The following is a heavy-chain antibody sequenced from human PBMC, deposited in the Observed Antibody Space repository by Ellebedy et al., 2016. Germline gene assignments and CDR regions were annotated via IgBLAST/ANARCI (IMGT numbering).Heavy chain of an antibody. CDR1: ELNLGNYF. V-gene: IGHV3-23*01. D-gene: IGHD4-17*01. CDR2: ISAGSDIT. J-gene: IGHJ4*02. Sequence: GESLKISCTASELNLGNYFMSWVRQAPGKGLEWVSTISAGSDITRFADSVKGRFTISRDSSKNSVYLRMNNLRVEDTAVYYCRQGHYADLWGQGTLVTVSS. CDR3: RQGHYADL.